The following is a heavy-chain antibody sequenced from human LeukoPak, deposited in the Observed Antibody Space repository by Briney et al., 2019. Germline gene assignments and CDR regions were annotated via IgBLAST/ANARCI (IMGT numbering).Heavy chain of an antibody. J-gene: IGHJ6*02. V-gene: IGHV1-69*04. Sequence: SVKVSCKASGGTFSSYAISWVRQAPGQGLEWMGRIIPILGMANYAQKFQGRVTITANKSTSTAYMELSSMRSEDTAVYYCARDMDTAMVTNYYYGMDVWGQGTTVTVSS. CDR1: GGTFSSYA. D-gene: IGHD5-18*01. CDR3: ARDMDTAMVTNYYYGMDV. CDR2: IIPILGMA.